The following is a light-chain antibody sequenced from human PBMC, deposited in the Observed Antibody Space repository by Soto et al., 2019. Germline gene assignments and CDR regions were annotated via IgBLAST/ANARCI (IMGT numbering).Light chain of an antibody. CDR1: ESVTNY. CDR2: DVS. J-gene: IGKJ1*01. V-gene: IGKV3-20*01. CDR3: QQYGSSRRT. Sequence: EIVLTQSPGTLSLSPVERGTLSCRASESVTNYLAWYQQKPGQAPRLLVYDVSNRATGTPARFSGGGSGTDFTLTISRLEPEDFAVYYCQQYGSSRRTFGQGTKVDIK.